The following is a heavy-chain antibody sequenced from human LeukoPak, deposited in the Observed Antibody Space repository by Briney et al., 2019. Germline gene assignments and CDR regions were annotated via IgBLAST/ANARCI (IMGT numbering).Heavy chain of an antibody. CDR3: ARDLYYYDSSGYYLGY. CDR1: GFTFSSYG. V-gene: IGHV3-30*03. Sequence: GGSLRLSCAASGFTFSSYGMHWVRQAPGKGLEWVAVISYDGSNKYYADSVKGRFTISRDNAKNSLYLQMNSLRAEDTAFYYCARDLYYYDSSGYYLGYWGQGTLVTASS. J-gene: IGHJ4*02. CDR2: ISYDGSNK. D-gene: IGHD3-22*01.